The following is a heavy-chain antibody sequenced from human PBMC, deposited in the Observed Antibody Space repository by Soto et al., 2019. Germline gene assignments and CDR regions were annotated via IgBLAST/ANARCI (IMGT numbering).Heavy chain of an antibody. J-gene: IGHJ1*01. CDR2: IWNDGEFK. Sequence: QVQLVESGGGVVQPGTSLRISCAVSGFVFSSFGMHWVRQAPGKGLEWVAVIWNDGEFKYYADSVKGRFTISRDDSMSTLYLQMNGLTVEYTAVYYCARGPPKISMSRGVPAESLQRWGRGTLVSVSS. CDR3: ARGPPKISMSRGVPAESLQR. V-gene: IGHV3-33*01. CDR1: GFVFSSFG. D-gene: IGHD3-10*01.